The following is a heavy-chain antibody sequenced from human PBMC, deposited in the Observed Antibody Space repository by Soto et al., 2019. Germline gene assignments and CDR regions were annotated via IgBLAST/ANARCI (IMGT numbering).Heavy chain of an antibody. CDR3: ARPNYYDSSGPQGS. V-gene: IGHV3-48*02. J-gene: IGHJ5*02. CDR1: GFTFSSYS. D-gene: IGHD3-22*01. CDR2: ISSSSSTI. Sequence: GGSLRLSCAASGFTFSSYSMNWVRQAPGKGLEWVSYISSSSSTIYYADSVKGRFTISRDNAKNSLYLQMNSLRDEDTAVYYCARPNYYDSSGPQGSWGQGTLVTVSS.